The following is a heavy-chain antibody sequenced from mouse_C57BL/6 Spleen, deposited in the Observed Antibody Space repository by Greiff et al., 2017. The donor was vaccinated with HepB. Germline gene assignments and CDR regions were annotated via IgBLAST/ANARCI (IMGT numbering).Heavy chain of an antibody. CDR3: ARIGPYTTVDDFDY. Sequence: QVQLQQPGAELVRPGSSVKLSCKASGYTFTSYWMHWVKQRPIQGLEWIGNIDPSDRETHYNQKFKDKATLTADKSSSTAYMQLSSLTSEDSAVYYCARIGPYTTVDDFDYWGQGTTLTVSS. CDR2: IDPSDRET. J-gene: IGHJ2*01. CDR1: GYTFTSYW. D-gene: IGHD1-1*01. V-gene: IGHV1-52*01.